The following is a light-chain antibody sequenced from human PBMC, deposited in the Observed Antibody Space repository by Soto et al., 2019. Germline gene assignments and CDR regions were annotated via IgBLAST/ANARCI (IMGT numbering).Light chain of an antibody. CDR1: QSISSW. Sequence: DIQMTQSPFTLSASVGDRVTITCRASQSISSWLAWYQQKPGKAPKFLIYDVSTLESGVPSRFNGSGSGTEFTLTISSLQPEDFATYYCQQYDSYPLTFGGGTKVDI. J-gene: IGKJ4*01. CDR3: QQYDSYPLT. CDR2: DVS. V-gene: IGKV1-5*01.